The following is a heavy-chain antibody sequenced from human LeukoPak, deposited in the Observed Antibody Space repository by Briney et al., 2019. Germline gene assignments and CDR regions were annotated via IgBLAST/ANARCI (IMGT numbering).Heavy chain of an antibody. J-gene: IGHJ4*02. CDR3: AKDRLYYYGSGSYFQTGY. CDR2: ISGSGGST. V-gene: IGHV3-23*01. D-gene: IGHD3-10*01. Sequence: GGSLRLSCAASGFTFSSYAMSWVCQAPGKGLEWVSAISGSGGSTYYADSVKGRFTISRDNSKNTLYLQMNSLRAEDTAVYYCAKDRLYYYGSGSYFQTGYWGQGTLVTVSS. CDR1: GFTFSSYA.